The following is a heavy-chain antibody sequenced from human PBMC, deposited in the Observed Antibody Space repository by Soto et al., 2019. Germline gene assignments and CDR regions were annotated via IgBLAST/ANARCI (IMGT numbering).Heavy chain of an antibody. V-gene: IGHV2-5*02. J-gene: IGHJ3*02. Sequence: QITLKESGPTLVKPTQTLTLTCTFSGFSLSTSGVGVGWIRQPPGKALEWLALIYWDDDKRYSPSLKSRLTITKDTSKNQVVLTMTNMDPVDTATYYCAHRREPEDFWSGYYTDAFDIWGQGTMVTVSS. D-gene: IGHD3-3*01. CDR3: AHRREPEDFWSGYYTDAFDI. CDR1: GFSLSTSGVG. CDR2: IYWDDDK.